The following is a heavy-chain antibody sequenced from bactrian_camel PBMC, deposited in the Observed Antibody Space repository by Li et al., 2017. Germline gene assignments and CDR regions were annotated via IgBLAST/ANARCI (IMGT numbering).Heavy chain of an antibody. Sequence: HVQLVESGGGSVQAGGSLRLSCAASGATWSVACMGWFRQAPGKEREAVARIYTSTGGNRTYYHDSVQGRFVISVNNAKNTLVLQMNNLKPEDTAKYYCAASTTLPGCLTLTPNYWGQGTQVTVS. J-gene: IGHJ4*01. D-gene: IGHD1*01. CDR1: GATWSVAC. CDR3: AASTTLPGCLTLTPNY. V-gene: IGHV3S54*01. CDR2: IYTSTGGNRT.